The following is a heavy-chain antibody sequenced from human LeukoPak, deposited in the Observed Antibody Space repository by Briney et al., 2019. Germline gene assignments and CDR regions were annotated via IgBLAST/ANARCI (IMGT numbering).Heavy chain of an antibody. CDR1: GFTFSSYS. CDR2: ISSSSSYI. D-gene: IGHD1-26*01. J-gene: IGHJ3*02. CDR3: ATKWEPRGAFDI. V-gene: IGHV3-21*01. Sequence: GRSLRLSCAASGFTFSSYSMNWVRQAPGKGLEWVSSISSSSSYIYYADSVKGRFTISRDNAKNSLYLQMNSLRAEDTAVYYCATKWEPRGAFDIWGQGTMVTVSS.